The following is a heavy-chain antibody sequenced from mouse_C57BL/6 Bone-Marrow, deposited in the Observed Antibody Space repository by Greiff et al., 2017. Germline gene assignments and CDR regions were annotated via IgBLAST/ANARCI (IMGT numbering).Heavy chain of an antibody. CDR2: ISNGGGST. J-gene: IGHJ2*01. Sequence: EVMLVESGGGLVQPGGSLKLSCAASGFTFSDYYMYWVRQTPEKRLEWVAYISNGGGSTYYPDTVQGRFTISRDNAKNTLYLQMSRLKSEDTAMYYCARGGIYYDYGDFDYWGQGTTLTVSS. V-gene: IGHV5-12*01. D-gene: IGHD2-4*01. CDR1: GFTFSDYY. CDR3: ARGGIYYDYGDFDY.